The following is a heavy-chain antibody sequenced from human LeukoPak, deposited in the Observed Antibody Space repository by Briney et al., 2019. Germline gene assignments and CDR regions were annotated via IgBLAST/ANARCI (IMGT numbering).Heavy chain of an antibody. V-gene: IGHV1-18*01. J-gene: IGHJ4*02. D-gene: IGHD6-19*01. CDR1: RYTFTSYG. Sequence: ASVKVSCKASRYTFTSYGISWVRQAPGQGLEGMGWTSAYNGNTNYVQKLQGRVTMTTDTSTSTAYMELRSLRSDDTAVYYCARGPLGRGWYYFDYWGQGTLVTVSS. CDR3: ARGPLGRGWYYFDY. CDR2: TSAYNGNT.